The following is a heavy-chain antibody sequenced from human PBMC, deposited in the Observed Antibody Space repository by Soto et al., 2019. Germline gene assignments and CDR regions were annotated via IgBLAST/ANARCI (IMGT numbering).Heavy chain of an antibody. CDR3: ATDRGGYCSGGSCSEAWFDP. D-gene: IGHD2-15*01. CDR1: GYTFTSYP. J-gene: IGHJ5*02. CDR2: INAGNGGT. V-gene: IGHV1-3*05. Sequence: QVQLVQSGAEEKKPGASVKVSCKASGYTFTSYPMNWLRQAPGQRPEWMGWINAGNGGTKYSQKFQGRVSITRDTTASKAHKPLGRLRFGDTAVYYCATDRGGYCSGGSCSEAWFDPWGQGTLVTVSS.